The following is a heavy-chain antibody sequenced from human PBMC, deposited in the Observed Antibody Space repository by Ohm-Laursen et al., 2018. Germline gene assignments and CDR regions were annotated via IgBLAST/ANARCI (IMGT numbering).Heavy chain of an antibody. D-gene: IGHD4-11*01. CDR2: ADSGGSAT. CDR1: GFTFSTYP. V-gene: IGHV3-74*01. J-gene: IGHJ5*02. Sequence: LRLSCAASGFTFSTYPMHWVRQGPGKGVVWVSRADSGGSATSYADSVKGRFTISRDNAKNTLYLQMNSLRAEDTAVYYCARDPSVVTTPENWFDPWGQGTLVTVSS. CDR3: ARDPSVVTTPENWFDP.